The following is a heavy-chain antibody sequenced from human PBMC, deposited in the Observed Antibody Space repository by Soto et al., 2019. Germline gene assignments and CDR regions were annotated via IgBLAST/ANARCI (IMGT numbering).Heavy chain of an antibody. CDR1: GYTFTSYG. CDR2: ISAYNGNT. V-gene: IGHV1-18*01. Sequence: ASVKVSCKASGYTFTSYGISWVRQAPGQGLEWMGWISAYNGNTNYAQKLQGRVTMTTDTSTSTAYMELRSLRSDDTAVYYCARDLSWYSSGWRCDYWGQGTLVTVSS. D-gene: IGHD6-19*01. CDR3: ARDLSWYSSGWRCDY. J-gene: IGHJ4*02.